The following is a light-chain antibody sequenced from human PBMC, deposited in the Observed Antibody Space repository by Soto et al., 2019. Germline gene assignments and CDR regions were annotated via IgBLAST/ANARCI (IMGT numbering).Light chain of an antibody. Sequence: RMTQSPSSLSASTGDRVTITCRASQSISSYLNWYQQKPGKAPKLLIYAASSLQSGVPSRFSGSGSGTDFTITISSLQPEDFETYDCQQSYSTPSPFGPGTKVDIK. V-gene: IGKV1-39*01. CDR2: AAS. CDR3: QQSYSTPSP. J-gene: IGKJ3*01. CDR1: QSISSY.